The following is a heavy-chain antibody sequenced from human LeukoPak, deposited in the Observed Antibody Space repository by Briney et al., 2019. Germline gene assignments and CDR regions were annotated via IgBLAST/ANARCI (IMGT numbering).Heavy chain of an antibody. Sequence: PSETLSLTCIVSGYSISSGYYWGWIRQSPGKGLEWIGTIYRSGSTYSNPSLRGRVTMSVDTSKNQFSLKLSSVTAADTAVYYCASTYYDSSGYYETDYWGQGTLVTVSS. V-gene: IGHV4-38-2*02. CDR1: GYSISSGYY. CDR2: IYRSGST. CDR3: ASTYYDSSGYYETDY. J-gene: IGHJ4*02. D-gene: IGHD3-22*01.